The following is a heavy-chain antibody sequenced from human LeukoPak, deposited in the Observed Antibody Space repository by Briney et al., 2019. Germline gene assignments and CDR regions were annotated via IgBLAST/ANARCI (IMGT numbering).Heavy chain of an antibody. V-gene: IGHV3-74*01. CDR3: ARDFYTSGSPNDY. J-gene: IGHJ4*02. D-gene: IGHD3-10*01. Sequence: GGSLRLSCAASGFTFSSYWMHWVRQAPGKGLVWVSRINSDGSSTSYADSVKGRLTISRDNAKNTLYLQMNSLRGEDTAVYYCARDFYTSGSPNDYWGQGTLVTVSS. CDR2: INSDGSST. CDR1: GFTFSSYW.